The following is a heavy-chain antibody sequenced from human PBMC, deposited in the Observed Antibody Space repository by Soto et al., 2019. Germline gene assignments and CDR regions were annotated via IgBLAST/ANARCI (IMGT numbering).Heavy chain of an antibody. D-gene: IGHD3-3*01. CDR1: GFSRTTTDVG. V-gene: IGHV2-5*01. CDR3: ARARGVVIRAVPNWYFDL. CDR2: IYWNDDN. J-gene: IGHJ2*01. Sequence: QITLKESGPALVKPTQTLTLTFTFSGFSRTTTDVGVGWMRPPPGQALEWIALIYWNDDNRSSPTLKGRLTIPKDTSKIQVVLTMTTMDPVGTATYYCARARGVVIRAVPNWYFDLWGRGTLVTVSS.